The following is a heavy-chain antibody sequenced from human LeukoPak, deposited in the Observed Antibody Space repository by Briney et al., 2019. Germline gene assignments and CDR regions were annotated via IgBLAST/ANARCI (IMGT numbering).Heavy chain of an antibody. V-gene: IGHV4-34*01. D-gene: IGHD3-16*02. CDR3: ARGYYDYVWGSYRYYYFDY. J-gene: IGHJ4*02. CDR1: GGSFSGYY. CDR2: INHSGST. Sequence: PSETLSLTCAVYGGSFSGYYWSWIRQPPGKGLEWIGAINHSGSTNYNPSLKSRVTISVDTSKNQFSLKLSSVTAADTAVYYCARGYYDYVWGSYRYYYFDYWGQGTLVTVSS.